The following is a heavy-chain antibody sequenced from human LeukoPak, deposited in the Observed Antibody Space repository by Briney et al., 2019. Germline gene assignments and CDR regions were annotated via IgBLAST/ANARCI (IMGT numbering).Heavy chain of an antibody. Sequence: GGSLRLSCAASGFTFSSYWMSWVRQAPGKGLEWVANIKQDGSEKYYADSVKGRFTISRDNAKNSLYLQMNSLRAEDTALYYCAKDMEADYYDSSGYSLAFDIWGQGTMVTVSS. CDR3: AKDMEADYYDSSGYSLAFDI. CDR1: GFTFSSYW. CDR2: IKQDGSEK. J-gene: IGHJ3*02. D-gene: IGHD3-22*01. V-gene: IGHV3-7*03.